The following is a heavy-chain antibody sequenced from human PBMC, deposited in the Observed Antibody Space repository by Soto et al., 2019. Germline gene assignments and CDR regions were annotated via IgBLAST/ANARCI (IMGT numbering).Heavy chain of an antibody. V-gene: IGHV3-23*01. J-gene: IGHJ6*02. CDR2: FSGSGGNI. Sequence: EVQLLESGGGLVQPGGSLRLSCVASGFAFSTHAMSWVRQAPGKGLEWVSTFSGSGGNIYYAESVKGRLTISRDDSKNTLYLQTDSLRVEDTAVYYCAKDPPWTVGPLAMDVWAQGTTVTVSS. CDR1: GFAFSTHA. D-gene: IGHD1-26*01. CDR3: AKDPPWTVGPLAMDV.